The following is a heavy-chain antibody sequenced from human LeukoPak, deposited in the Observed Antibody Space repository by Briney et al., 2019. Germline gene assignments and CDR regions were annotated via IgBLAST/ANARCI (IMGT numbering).Heavy chain of an antibody. Sequence: ASVKVSCKASGYTFTSYYMHWVRQAPGQGLEWMGWINPNSGGTNYAQKFQGRVTMTRDTSISTAYMELSRLRSDDTAVYYCARTNRITIFGVVIEDYWGQGTLVTVSS. CDR1: GYTFTSYY. CDR2: INPNSGGT. CDR3: ARTNRITIFGVVIEDY. J-gene: IGHJ4*02. V-gene: IGHV1-2*02. D-gene: IGHD3-3*01.